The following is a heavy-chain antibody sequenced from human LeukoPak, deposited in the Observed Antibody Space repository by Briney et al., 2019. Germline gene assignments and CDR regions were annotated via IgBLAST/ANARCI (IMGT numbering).Heavy chain of an antibody. J-gene: IGHJ4*02. CDR1: GGSISSSSYY. CDR3: ARDGRITMVRGVIITRGPLGY. D-gene: IGHD3-10*01. Sequence: SETLSLTCTVSGGSISSSSYYWGWIRQPPGKGLEWIGSIYYSGSTYYNPPLKSRVTISVDTSKSQFSLKLSSVTAADTAVYYCARDGRITMVRGVIITRGPLGYWGQGTLVTVSS. CDR2: IYYSGST. V-gene: IGHV4-39*07.